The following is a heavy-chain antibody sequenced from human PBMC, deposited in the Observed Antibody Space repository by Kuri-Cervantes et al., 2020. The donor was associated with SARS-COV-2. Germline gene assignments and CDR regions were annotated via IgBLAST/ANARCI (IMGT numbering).Heavy chain of an antibody. Sequence: GGSLRLSCAASGFTFSSYSMNWVRQAPGKGLEWVSSISSSSSYIYYADSVKGRFTISRDTAKNSLYLQMNSLRAEDTAVYYCARNRGSGWHFFDYWGQGTLVTVSS. CDR2: ISSSSSYI. CDR3: ARNRGSGWHFFDY. J-gene: IGHJ4*02. V-gene: IGHV3-21*01. D-gene: IGHD6-19*01. CDR1: GFTFSSYS.